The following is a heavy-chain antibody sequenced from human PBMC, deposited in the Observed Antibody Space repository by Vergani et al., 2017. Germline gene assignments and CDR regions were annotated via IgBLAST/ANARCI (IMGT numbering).Heavy chain of an antibody. D-gene: IGHD6-13*01. CDR3: AKDDPGRGISSWFLFYP. CDR2: ISGSGGST. V-gene: IGHV3-23*01. J-gene: IGHJ5*02. Sequence: EVQLLESGGGLVQPGGSLRLSCAASGFTFSSYAMSWVRQAPGKGLEWVSAISGSGGSTYYADSVKGRFTISRDNSKDTLSLQMNSLRAEDTAVYYCAKDDPGRGISSWFLFYPWGQGTLVTVSS. CDR1: GFTFSSYA.